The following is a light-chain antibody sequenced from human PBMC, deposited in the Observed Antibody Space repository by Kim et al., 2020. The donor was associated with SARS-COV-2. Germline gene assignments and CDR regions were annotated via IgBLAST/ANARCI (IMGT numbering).Light chain of an antibody. CDR1: SSNIGTNG. CDR3: ATWDGSLNGWV. Sequence: QSVVTQPPSASGTPGQSVTISCSGSSSNIGTNGIYWYQQLPGTAPKLVMHSNHQRPSEVPDRFSGSRSGTSGSLTISGLQSEDEAEYHCATWDGSLNGWVFGGGTQLTVL. CDR2: SNH. J-gene: IGLJ3*02. V-gene: IGLV1-44*01.